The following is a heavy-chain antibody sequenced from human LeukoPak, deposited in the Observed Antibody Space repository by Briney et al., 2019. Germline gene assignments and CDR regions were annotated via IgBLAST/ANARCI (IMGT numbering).Heavy chain of an antibody. V-gene: IGHV4-59*01. CDR2: IYYSGST. D-gene: IGHD3-10*01. CDR3: ARHHYYGSGTFDY. J-gene: IGHJ4*02. Sequence: SETLSLTCTVSGGSFSGYYWSWIRQPPGKGLEWIAYIYYSGSTNYNPSLRSRVTISVDTSKNQFSLKLSSVTAAETAVYYCARHHYYGSGTFDYWGQGTLVTVSS. CDR1: GGSFSGYY.